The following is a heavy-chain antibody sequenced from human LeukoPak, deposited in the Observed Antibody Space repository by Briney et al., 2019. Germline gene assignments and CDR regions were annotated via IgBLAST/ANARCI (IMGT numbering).Heavy chain of an antibody. CDR3: ASIAVAATYYYYMGV. J-gene: IGHJ6*03. CDR1: GGSISSSNW. V-gene: IGHV4-4*02. CDR2: IYHSGST. D-gene: IGHD6-19*01. Sequence: PSGTLSLTCAVSGGSISSSNWWSWVRQPPGKGLEWIGEIYHSGSTNYNPSLKSRVTISVDKSKNQFSLKLSSVTAADTAVHYCASIAVAATYYYYMGVWGKGTTVTVSS.